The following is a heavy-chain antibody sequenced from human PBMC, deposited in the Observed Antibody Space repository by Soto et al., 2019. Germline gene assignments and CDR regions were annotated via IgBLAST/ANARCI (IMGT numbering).Heavy chain of an antibody. V-gene: IGHV3-7*01. CDR3: ASKSDFWCGYTPPSYMDV. Sequence: GGSLRLSCAASGFTFSSYWMSWVRQAPGKGLEWVANIKQDGSEKYYVDSVKGRFTISRDNAKNSLYLQMNSLRAEDTAVYYCASKSDFWCGYTPPSYMDVWGKGTTVTVSS. CDR2: IKQDGSEK. CDR1: GFTFSSYW. D-gene: IGHD3-3*01. J-gene: IGHJ6*03.